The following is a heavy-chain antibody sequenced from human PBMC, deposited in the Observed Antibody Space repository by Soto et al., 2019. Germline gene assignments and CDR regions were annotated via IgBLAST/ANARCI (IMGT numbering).Heavy chain of an antibody. CDR3: ARDSDYTNQFDS. J-gene: IGHJ4*02. CDR1: GFTFSNYE. CDR2: ISISGSTI. D-gene: IGHD4-4*01. Sequence: GGSLRLSCAASGFTFSNYEMNWVRQAPGKGLEWVSYISISGSTIYYADSVKGRFTIPRDNAKNSLYLQMNSLRAEDTAVYYCARDSDYTNQFDSWGQGTLVTVSS. V-gene: IGHV3-48*03.